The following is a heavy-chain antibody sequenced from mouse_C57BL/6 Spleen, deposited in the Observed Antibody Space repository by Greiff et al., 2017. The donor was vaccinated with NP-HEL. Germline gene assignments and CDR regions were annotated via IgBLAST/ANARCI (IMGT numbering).Heavy chain of an antibody. CDR1: GYTFTSYW. CDR2: IDPSDSYT. Sequence: QVQLQQPGAELVMPGASVKLSCKASGYTFTSYWMHWVKQRPGQGLEWIGEIDPSDSYTNYNQKFKGKSTLTVDKSSSTAYMQLSSLTSEDSAVYYCARPYYYGYCDYWGQGTTLTVSS. D-gene: IGHD1-1*01. CDR3: ARPYYYGYCDY. J-gene: IGHJ2*01. V-gene: IGHV1-69*01.